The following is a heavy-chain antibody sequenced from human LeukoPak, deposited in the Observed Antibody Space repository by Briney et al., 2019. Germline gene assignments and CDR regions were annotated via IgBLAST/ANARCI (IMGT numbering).Heavy chain of an antibody. CDR1: GYTFTGYY. V-gene: IGHV1-2*02. D-gene: IGHD5-18*01. J-gene: IGHJ4*02. CDR2: IIPNSGDT. CDR3: ARDLRSGYSYGHVDY. Sequence: ASVKVSCKASGYTFTGYYMHWVRQAPGQGLEWMGWIIPNSGDTSYAQKFQGRVTMTRDTSISTAYMELRSLRSDDTAVYYCARDLRSGYSYGHVDYWGQGTLVTVSS.